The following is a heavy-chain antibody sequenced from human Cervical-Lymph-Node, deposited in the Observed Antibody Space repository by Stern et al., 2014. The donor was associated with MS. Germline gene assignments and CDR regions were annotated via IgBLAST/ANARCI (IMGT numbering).Heavy chain of an antibody. D-gene: IGHD2-21*01. V-gene: IGHV5-51*03. CDR2: IYPGDSDI. J-gene: IGHJ4*02. Sequence: QLVQSGAELKKPGESLKISCKTSGYNFISYWIAWVRQVPGKGLEWIGIIYPGDSDITYSPSFQGHVTISVDKSITTAYLQWNSLKDSDTAVYYCARWSVACDYWGQGALITVSS. CDR3: ARWSVACDY. CDR1: GYNFISYW.